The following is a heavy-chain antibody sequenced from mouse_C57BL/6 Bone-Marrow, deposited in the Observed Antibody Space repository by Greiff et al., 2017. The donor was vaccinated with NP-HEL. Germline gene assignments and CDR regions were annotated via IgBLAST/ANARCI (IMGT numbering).Heavy chain of an antibody. D-gene: IGHD2-2*01. V-gene: IGHV5-12*01. J-gene: IGHJ4*01. Sequence: EVKVVESGGGLVQPGGSLKLSCAASGFTFSDYYMYWVRQTPEKRLEWVAYISNSGGSTYYPDTVKGRFTISRDNAKNTLYLQMSRLKSEDTAMYYCARHGGGYDYYYAMDYWGQGTSVTVSS. CDR2: ISNSGGST. CDR3: ARHGGGYDYYYAMDY. CDR1: GFTFSDYY.